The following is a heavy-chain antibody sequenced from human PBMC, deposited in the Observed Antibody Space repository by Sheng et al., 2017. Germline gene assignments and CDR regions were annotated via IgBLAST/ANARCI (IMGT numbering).Heavy chain of an antibody. CDR1: SGSISGSSYY. J-gene: IGHJ6*02. D-gene: IGHD1-1*01. V-gene: IGHV4-39*07. Sequence: QLQLQESGPVLVKPSETLSLSCTVSSGSISGSSYYWGWIRQPPGKGLEWIGSIYYSGSTYYNPSLKSRVTILIDTSNNQFSLKLSSVTAADTAVYYCAGSGTTNYYGLDVWGQGTTVTVSS. CDR3: AGSGTTNYYGLDV. CDR2: IYYSGST.